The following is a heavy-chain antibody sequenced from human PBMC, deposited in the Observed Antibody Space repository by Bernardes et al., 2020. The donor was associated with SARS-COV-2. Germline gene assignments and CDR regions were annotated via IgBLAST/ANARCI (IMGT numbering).Heavy chain of an antibody. D-gene: IGHD3-10*01. CDR2: INHSGST. V-gene: IGHV4-34*01. CDR3: ARFIGGYYYGSGSYKSGGYFQH. J-gene: IGHJ1*01. Sequence: SETLSLTCAVYGGSFSGYYWSWIRQPPGKGLEWIGEINHSGSTNYNPSLKSRVTISVDTSKNQFSLKLSSVTAADTAVYYCARFIGGYYYGSGSYKSGGYFQHWGQGTLVTVSS. CDR1: GGSFSGYY.